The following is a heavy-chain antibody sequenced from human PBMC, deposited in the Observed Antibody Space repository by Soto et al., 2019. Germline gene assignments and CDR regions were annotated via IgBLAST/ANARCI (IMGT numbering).Heavy chain of an antibody. V-gene: IGHV4-31*03. CDR3: ARLGLGWLQLYYYGMDV. CDR2: IYYSGST. CDR1: CGSISSGGYY. D-gene: IGHD5-12*01. J-gene: IGHJ6*02. Sequence: SETLSLTCTVSCGSISSGGYYWSWIRQHPGKGLEWIGYIYYSGSTYYNPSLKSRVTISVDTSKNQFSLKLSSVTAADTAVYYCARLGLGWLQLYYYGMDVWGQGTTVTVSS.